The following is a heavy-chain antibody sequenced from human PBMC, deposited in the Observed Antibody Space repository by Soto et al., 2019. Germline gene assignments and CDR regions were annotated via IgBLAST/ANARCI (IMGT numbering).Heavy chain of an antibody. CDR2: ISYDGNNQ. V-gene: IGHV3-30*18. CDR1: GFTFDNYG. CDR3: AKGFFVGATTSPFES. J-gene: IGHJ4*02. D-gene: IGHD1-26*01. Sequence: VRLIQSGGGAVQPGRARTLACVASGFTFDNYGMHWVRQAPGQGLEWVAVISYDGNNQYYEDSVKGRFTISRDNSRNTLYLQMNNLRREDTGVYYCAKGFFVGATTSPFESWGQGPLVAVSS.